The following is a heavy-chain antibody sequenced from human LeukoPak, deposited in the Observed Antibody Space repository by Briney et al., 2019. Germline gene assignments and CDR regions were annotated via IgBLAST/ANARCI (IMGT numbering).Heavy chain of an antibody. CDR2: IYYSGST. CDR3: ARDRSYDSSRGHDY. V-gene: IGHV4-39*07. Sequence: SETLSLTCTVSGGSISSSSYYWGWIRQPPGKGLEWIGSIYYSGSTYYNPSLESRVTISVDTSKNQFSLKLSSVTAADTAVYYCARDRSYDSSRGHDYWGQGTLVTVSS. CDR1: GGSISSSSYY. J-gene: IGHJ4*02. D-gene: IGHD3-22*01.